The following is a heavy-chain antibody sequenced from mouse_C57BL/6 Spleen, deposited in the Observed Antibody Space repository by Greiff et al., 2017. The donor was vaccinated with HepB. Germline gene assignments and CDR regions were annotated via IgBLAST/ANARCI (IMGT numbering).Heavy chain of an antibody. J-gene: IGHJ3*01. CDR1: GFNIKDYY. CDR3: GRDQFAY. CDR2: IDPEDGET. Sequence: EVQLQQSGAELVKPGASVKLSCTASGFNIKDYYMHWVKQRTEQGLEWIGRIDPEDGETKYAAKFQGKATITADTSSNTAYLQLSGLTSEDTAVYDCGRDQFAYWGQGTLVTVSA. V-gene: IGHV14-2*01.